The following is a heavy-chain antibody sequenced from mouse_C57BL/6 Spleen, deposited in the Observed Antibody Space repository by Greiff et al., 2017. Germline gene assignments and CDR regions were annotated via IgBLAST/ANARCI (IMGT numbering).Heavy chain of an antibody. CDR1: GYAFTNYL. Sequence: VQLQQSGAELVRPGTSVKVSCKASGYAFTNYLIEWVKQRPGQGLEWIGVINPGSGGTNYNEKFKGKATLTADKSSSTAYMQLSSLTSEDSAVYFCAGHDYDEFAYWGQGTLVTVSA. J-gene: IGHJ3*01. CDR3: AGHDYDEFAY. D-gene: IGHD2-4*01. V-gene: IGHV1-54*01. CDR2: INPGSGGT.